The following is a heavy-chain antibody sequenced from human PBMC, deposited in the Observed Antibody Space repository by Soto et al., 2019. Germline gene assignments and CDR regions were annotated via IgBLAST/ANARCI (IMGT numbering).Heavy chain of an antibody. CDR3: ASIYDSSGSLNYY. J-gene: IGHJ4*02. V-gene: IGHV4-30-4*01. D-gene: IGHD3-22*01. Sequence: SETLSLTCTVSGGSISSGDYYWSWIRQPPGKGLEWIGYIYYSGSTYYNPSLKSRVTISVDTSKNQFSLKLSSVTAADTAVYYCASIYDSSGSLNYYWGQGTLVTVSS. CDR1: GGSISSGDYY. CDR2: IYYSGST.